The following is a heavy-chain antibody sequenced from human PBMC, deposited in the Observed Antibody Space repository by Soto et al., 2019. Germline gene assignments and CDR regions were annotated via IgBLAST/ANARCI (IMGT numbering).Heavy chain of an antibody. Sequence: EAQLEESGGGLVQSGGSLRLSCAASGITFSIYWMHWVRQIPGKGLVWLSRINSDGSHTIYVDSVKGRFTISRDNAKKTLYLQMASLSPDDTGVYYCAGGMAGLDVWGQGTTVTVSS. J-gene: IGHJ6*02. CDR1: GITFSIYW. CDR2: INSDGSHT. V-gene: IGHV3-74*01. CDR3: AGGMAGLDV.